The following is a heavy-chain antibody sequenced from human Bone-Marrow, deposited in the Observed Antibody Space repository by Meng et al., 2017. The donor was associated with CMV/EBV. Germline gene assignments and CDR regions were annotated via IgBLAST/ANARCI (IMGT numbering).Heavy chain of an antibody. Sequence: ASVKVSCTASGYTFTGYYMHWVRQAPGQGLEWMGWINPNSGGTNYAQKFQGRVTMTRDTSISTAYMELSRLRSDDTAVYYCARAWGYCSSTSCYYFDYWGQGTLVTVSS. V-gene: IGHV1-2*02. CDR1: GYTFTGYY. CDR2: INPNSGGT. CDR3: ARAWGYCSSTSCYYFDY. D-gene: IGHD2-2*01. J-gene: IGHJ4*02.